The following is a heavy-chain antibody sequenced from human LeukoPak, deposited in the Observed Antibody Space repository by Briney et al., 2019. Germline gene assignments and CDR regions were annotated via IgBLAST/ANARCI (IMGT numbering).Heavy chain of an antibody. CDR2: ISGSGGST. D-gene: IGHD3-10*01. Sequence: PGGSLRLSCAASGFTFSSYGMSWVRQAPGKGLEWVSAISGSGGSTYYADSVKGRFTISRDNSKNTLYLQMNSLRAEDTAVYYCAKDPRRGVISGYFDYWGQGTLVTVSS. CDR3: AKDPRRGVISGYFDY. V-gene: IGHV3-23*01. J-gene: IGHJ4*02. CDR1: GFTFSSYG.